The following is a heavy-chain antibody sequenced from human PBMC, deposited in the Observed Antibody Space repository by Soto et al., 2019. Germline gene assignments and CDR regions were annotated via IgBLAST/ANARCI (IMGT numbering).Heavy chain of an antibody. CDR2: IIPIFGTA. J-gene: IGHJ4*02. CDR1: GWTFSSYA. Sequence: SVKVSCKASGWTFSSYAISWVRQAPGQGLEWMGGIIPIFGTANYAQKFQGRVTITADKSTSTAYMELSSLRSEDTAVYYCAREFTMVRGGSGYYFEYWGQGTLVTVSS. CDR3: AREFTMVRGGSGYYFEY. D-gene: IGHD3-10*01. V-gene: IGHV1-69*06.